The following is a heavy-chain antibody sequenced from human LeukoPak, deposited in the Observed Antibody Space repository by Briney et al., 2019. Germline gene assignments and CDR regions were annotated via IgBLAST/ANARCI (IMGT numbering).Heavy chain of an antibody. D-gene: IGHD6-19*01. J-gene: IGHJ4*02. CDR2: ISYDGSNK. Sequence: GGSLRLSCAASGFTFSSYAMHWVRQAPGKGLEWVAVISYDGSNKYYADSVKGRFTISRDNSKNTLYLQMNSLRAEDTAVYYCAKGAGIVVPGTILHWGQGILVIVSS. V-gene: IGHV3-30-3*01. CDR3: AKGAGIVVPGTILH. CDR1: GFTFSSYA.